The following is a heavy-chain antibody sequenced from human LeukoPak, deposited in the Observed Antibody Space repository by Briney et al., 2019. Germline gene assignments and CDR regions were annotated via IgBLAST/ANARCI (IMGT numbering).Heavy chain of an antibody. CDR2: IYHSGST. V-gene: IGHV4-38-2*02. CDR1: GYSMSSGYY. Sequence: SETLSLTCSVSGYSMSSGYYWVWVRQPPGNELEWIGSIYHSGSTYYNPSLKSRVTISVDTSKNQVSLKLSSVTAADTAVYYCARERGSSSPDYWGQGTLVTVSS. CDR3: ARERGSSSPDY. D-gene: IGHD6-6*01. J-gene: IGHJ4*02.